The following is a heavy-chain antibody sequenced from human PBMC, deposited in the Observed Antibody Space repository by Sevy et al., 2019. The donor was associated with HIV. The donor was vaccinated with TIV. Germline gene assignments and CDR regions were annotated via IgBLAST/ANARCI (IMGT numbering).Heavy chain of an antibody. Sequence: GGSLRLSCAASGFTFGDYWLTWVRQVLGKGLEWVANIKQGGSETYSADSVKGRFSISRDNAKNSLYLQMNSLRAEDTAVYYCARCQPDNYYHDGAVYYGLLFDHWGQGALVTVSS. CDR2: IKQGGSET. CDR1: GFTFGDYW. V-gene: IGHV3-7*01. J-gene: IGHJ4*02. CDR3: ARCQPDNYYHDGAVYYGLLFDH. D-gene: IGHD3-9*01.